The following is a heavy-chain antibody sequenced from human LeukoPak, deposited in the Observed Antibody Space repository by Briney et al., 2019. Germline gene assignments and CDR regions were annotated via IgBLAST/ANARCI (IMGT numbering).Heavy chain of an antibody. V-gene: IGHV3-21*01. J-gene: IGHJ4*02. D-gene: IGHD3-22*01. CDR2: ISSSSDYI. Sequence: PGGSLRLSCAASGCTFNNYNMNWVRQAPGKGLEWVSSISSSSDYIYYADSVKGRFTISRDNAKNSLYLQMNSLRAEDTAVYYCARQKYYYDSSGYGAFDYWGQGTLVTVSS. CDR3: ARQKYYYDSSGYGAFDY. CDR1: GCTFNNYN.